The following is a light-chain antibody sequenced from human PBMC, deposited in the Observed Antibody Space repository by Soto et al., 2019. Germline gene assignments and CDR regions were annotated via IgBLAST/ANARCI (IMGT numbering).Light chain of an antibody. CDR2: DAS. CDR1: QSVSSY. CDR3: QQRGNWPKT. V-gene: IGKV3-11*01. J-gene: IGKJ1*01. Sequence: EIVLTQSPATLSLSPGERATLSCRASQSVSSYLAWYQQKPGQAPRLLLYDASTRATGIPARFSGSGSEADFTLTISSLEPDDFAVYYCQQRGNWPKTFGQGTKVEIK.